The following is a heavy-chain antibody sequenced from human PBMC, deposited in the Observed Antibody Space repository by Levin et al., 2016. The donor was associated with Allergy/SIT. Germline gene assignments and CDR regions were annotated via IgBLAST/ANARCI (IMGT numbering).Heavy chain of an antibody. CDR2: IYHSAST. J-gene: IGHJ5*02. Sequence: WIRQPPGKGLEWIGYIYHSASTNYNPSLKSRVTISVDTSKNQLSLKLSSVTAADTAVYYCAREGSRWSGGFDPWGQGTLVTVSS. CDR3: AREGSRWSGGFDP. D-gene: IGHD6-13*01. V-gene: IGHV4-59*01.